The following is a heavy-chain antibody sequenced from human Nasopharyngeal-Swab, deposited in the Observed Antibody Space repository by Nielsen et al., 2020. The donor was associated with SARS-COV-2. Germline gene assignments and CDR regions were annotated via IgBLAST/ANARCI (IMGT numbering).Heavy chain of an antibody. D-gene: IGHD6-13*01. CDR3: APLTSSSWYL. V-gene: IGHV3-11*04. Sequence: GGSLRLSCAASGFTFSNYYMSWIRQAPGKGLEWVSSISSSGSTIYYADSVKGRFTISRDNAKNSLYLQMNSLRAEDTAVYYCAPLTSSSWYLWGQGTLVTVSS. CDR2: ISSSGSTI. J-gene: IGHJ4*02. CDR1: GFTFSNYY.